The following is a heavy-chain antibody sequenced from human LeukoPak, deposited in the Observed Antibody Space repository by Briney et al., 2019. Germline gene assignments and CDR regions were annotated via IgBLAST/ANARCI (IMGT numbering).Heavy chain of an antibody. Sequence: SVKVSCKASGYTFTSYGISWVRQAPGQGLEWMGGIIPIFGTANYAQKFQGRVTITTDESTSTAYMELSSLRSEDTAVYYCASSIVVVPFRAFDIWGQGTMVTVSS. CDR3: ASSIVVVPFRAFDI. J-gene: IGHJ3*02. V-gene: IGHV1-69*05. CDR2: IIPIFGTA. D-gene: IGHD2-21*01. CDR1: GYTFTSYG.